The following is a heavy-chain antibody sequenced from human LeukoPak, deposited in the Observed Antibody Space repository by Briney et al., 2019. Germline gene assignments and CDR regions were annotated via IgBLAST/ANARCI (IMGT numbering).Heavy chain of an antibody. D-gene: IGHD3-16*01. Sequence: GGPLRLSCAASGLSFRTFAMRWVRQGPARGLEWVSSIRVNGETFYADSVKGRFTLYSDSSRNTVYLQLNNLRVEDTAIYYCARASWVSSTDAVRWGQGTLVTVSS. CDR2: IRVNGET. CDR3: ARASWVSSTDAVR. J-gene: IGHJ4*02. V-gene: IGHV3-23*01. CDR1: GLSFRTFA.